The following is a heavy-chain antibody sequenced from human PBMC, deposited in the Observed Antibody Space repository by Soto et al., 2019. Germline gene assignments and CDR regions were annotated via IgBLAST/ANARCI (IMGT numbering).Heavy chain of an antibody. Sequence: LRLSCAASGFTFSNAWMSWVRQAPGKGLEWVGRIKSKTDGGTTDYAAPVKGRFTISRDDSKNTLYLQMNSLKTEDTAVYYCTTVGMVYYGSGSQTFYYYYYGMDVWGQGTTVTVSS. CDR1: GFTFSNAW. D-gene: IGHD3-10*01. CDR2: IKSKTDGGTT. V-gene: IGHV3-15*01. CDR3: TTVGMVYYGSGSQTFYYYYYGMDV. J-gene: IGHJ6*02.